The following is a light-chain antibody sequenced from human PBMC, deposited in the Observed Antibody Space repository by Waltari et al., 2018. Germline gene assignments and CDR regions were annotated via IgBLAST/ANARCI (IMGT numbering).Light chain of an antibody. Sequence: QPALTQPASVSGSPGQSIPISCTGSSTDFGHYNVVSWYQHHPGKAPKLIIYGVTNRPSGVSNRFSGSKSGNTASLTISGLQTEDEADYYCCSYAGSMVFGGGTKLTVL. CDR1: STDFGHYNV. V-gene: IGLV2-23*02. CDR3: CSYAGSMV. J-gene: IGLJ2*01. CDR2: GVT.